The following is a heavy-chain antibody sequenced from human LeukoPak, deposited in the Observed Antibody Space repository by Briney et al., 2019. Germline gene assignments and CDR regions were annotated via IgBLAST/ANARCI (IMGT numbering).Heavy chain of an antibody. Sequence: GGSLRLSCAASGFTFSNYAMSWVRQAPGKVLEWVSAIVGSGGSTYYADSVKARFTISRDNSKNTLFLQMNSLRVEDTALYYCSKWGDYDVLTGYYDSDFWGQGTLVTVSS. J-gene: IGHJ4*02. D-gene: IGHD3-9*01. V-gene: IGHV3-23*01. CDR3: SKWGDYDVLTGYYDSDF. CDR2: IVGSGGST. CDR1: GFTFSNYA.